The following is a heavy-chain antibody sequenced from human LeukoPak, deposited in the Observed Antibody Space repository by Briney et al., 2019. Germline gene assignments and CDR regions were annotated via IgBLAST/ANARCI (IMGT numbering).Heavy chain of an antibody. CDR2: IYYSGST. D-gene: IGHD2-15*01. CDR1: GGSISSSSYY. Sequence: SETLSLTCTVSGGSISSSSYYWGWIRQPPGKGLEWIGYIYYSGSTNYNPSLKSRVTISVDTSKNQFSLKLSSVTAADTTVYYCAREVANYYYYYMDVWGKGTTVTVSS. J-gene: IGHJ6*03. CDR3: AREVANYYYYYMDV. V-gene: IGHV4-61*01.